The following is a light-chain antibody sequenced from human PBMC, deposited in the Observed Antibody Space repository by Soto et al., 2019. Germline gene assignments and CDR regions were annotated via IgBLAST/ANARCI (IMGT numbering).Light chain of an antibody. CDR3: QTWGTGIHV. J-gene: IGLJ2*01. CDR2: VDSDGSQ. Sequence: QTVVTQSPSASASLGASVRLTCTLSSEHSRNAIAWHQQQPEKGPRYLMKVDSDGSQSKGDGIPDRFSGSSSGVERYLTISSLHSEDEADYYCQTWGTGIHVFGGGTKVTVL. CDR1: SEHSRNA. V-gene: IGLV4-69*01.